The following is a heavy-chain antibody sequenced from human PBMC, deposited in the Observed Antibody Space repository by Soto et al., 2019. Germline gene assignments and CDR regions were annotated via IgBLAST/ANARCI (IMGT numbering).Heavy chain of an antibody. D-gene: IGHD6-19*01. CDR3: AREASAVISLDY. CDR2: FNPNSGDT. CDR1: GYTFTAYS. V-gene: IGHV1-2*02. Sequence: GPSVKVSCKASGYTFTAYSMHWVRQAPGQGLEWVGWFNPNSGDTIYAQKFQGRVTLTRDTSIGTAYMELYSLTSDDTAVYYCAREASAVISLDYWGQGTLVTV. J-gene: IGHJ4*02.